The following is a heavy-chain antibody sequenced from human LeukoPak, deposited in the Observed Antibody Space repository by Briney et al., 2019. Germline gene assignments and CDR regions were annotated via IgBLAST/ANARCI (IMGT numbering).Heavy chain of an antibody. J-gene: IGHJ3*02. CDR3: ARTPRYCSSTSCTISHDAFDI. Sequence: GASVKVSCKASGYTFASYDISWVRQAPGQGLEWMGWISAYNGNTNYAQKLQGRVTMTTDTSTSTAYMELRSLRSDDTAVYYCARTPRYCSSTSCTISHDAFDIWGQGTMVTVSS. V-gene: IGHV1-18*01. D-gene: IGHD2-2*01. CDR1: GYTFASYD. CDR2: ISAYNGNT.